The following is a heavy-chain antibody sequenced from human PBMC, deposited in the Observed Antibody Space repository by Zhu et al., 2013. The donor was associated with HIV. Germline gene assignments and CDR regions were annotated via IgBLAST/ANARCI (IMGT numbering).Heavy chain of an antibody. CDR3: ATPFVGRPYYYYYGMDV. CDR2: IIPIFGTA. J-gene: IGHJ6*02. Sequence: QVQLVQSGAEVKKPGSSVKVSCKASGGTFSSYAISWVRQAPGQGLEWMGGIIPIFGTANYAQKFQGRVTITADESTSTAYMELSSLGSEDTAVYYCATPFVGRPYYYYYGMDVWGQGTTVTVSS. CDR1: GGTFSSYA. V-gene: IGHV1-69*01. D-gene: IGHD3-16*01.